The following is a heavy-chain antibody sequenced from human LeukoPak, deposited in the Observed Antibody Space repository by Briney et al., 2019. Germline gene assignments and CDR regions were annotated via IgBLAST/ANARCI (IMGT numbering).Heavy chain of an antibody. CDR2: ISYDGSNK. Sequence: GGSLRLSCAASGFTFSSYAMHWVRQAPGKGLEWVEVISYDGSNKYYADSVKGRFTISRDNAKNSLYLQMNSLRAEDTAVYYCARDGIEWLRQYYFDYWGQGTLVTVSS. CDR3: ARDGIEWLRQYYFDY. CDR1: GFTFSSYA. D-gene: IGHD5-12*01. J-gene: IGHJ4*02. V-gene: IGHV3-30-3*01.